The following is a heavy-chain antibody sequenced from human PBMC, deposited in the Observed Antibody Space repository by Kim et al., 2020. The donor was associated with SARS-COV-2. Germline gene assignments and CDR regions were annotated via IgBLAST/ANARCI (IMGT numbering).Heavy chain of an antibody. CDR1: GFTFGDFA. Sequence: GGSLRLSCTASGFTFGDFALTWIRQAPGKGLEWVGFIRSKAYGGTTENAASVKGRFTISRDDSKSIAYLQMNSLKTEDTAVYYCTREGPHGSRWYFFDYWGQGTLVTVSS. D-gene: IGHD6-13*01. CDR3: TREGPHGSRWYFFDY. CDR2: IRSKAYGGTT. J-gene: IGHJ4*02. V-gene: IGHV3-49*03.